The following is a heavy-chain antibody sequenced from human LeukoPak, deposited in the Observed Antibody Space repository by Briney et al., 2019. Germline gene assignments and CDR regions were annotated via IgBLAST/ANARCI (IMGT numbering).Heavy chain of an antibody. V-gene: IGHV3-23*01. CDR2: ISAGGDKT. J-gene: IGHJ4*02. Sequence: RGSLRLSCAASGFTFSTYAMTWVRQAPGKGLEWVSGISAGGDKTYYADSVKGRFTISRDNSKNTLYLQMNSLRAEDTAEYYCARSTVGTSCCTAVDYWGQGTLVTVSS. CDR1: GFTFSTYA. CDR3: ARSTVGTSCCTAVDY. D-gene: IGHD1-26*01.